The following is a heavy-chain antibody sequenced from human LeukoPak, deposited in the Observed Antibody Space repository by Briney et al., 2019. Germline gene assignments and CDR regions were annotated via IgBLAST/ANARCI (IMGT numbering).Heavy chain of an antibody. J-gene: IGHJ4*02. CDR3: AKDQFGYDPVSAVDY. CDR1: GGSFSGYY. V-gene: IGHV3-23*01. CDR2: ISGSGGST. D-gene: IGHD5-12*01. Sequence: ETLSLTCAVYGGSFSGYYWSWVRQAPGKGLEWVSAISGSGGSTYYADSVKGRFTISRDNSKNTLYLQMNSLRAEDTAVYYCAKDQFGYDPVSAVDYWGQGTLVTVSS.